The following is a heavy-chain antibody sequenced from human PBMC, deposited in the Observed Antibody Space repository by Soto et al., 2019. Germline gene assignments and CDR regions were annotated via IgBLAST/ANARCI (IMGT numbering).Heavy chain of an antibody. CDR3: ARVLVFYGGFAP. Sequence: GGPLRLSCAASGFTFTDYYMTWIRQAPGKGLEWVSYISSSGSTIYYADSVKGRFTISRDNAKNSLYLQMNSLRAEDTAVYYCARVLVFYGGFAPWGQGTLVTVSS. CDR2: ISSSGSTI. J-gene: IGHJ5*02. CDR1: GFTFTDYY. D-gene: IGHD2-21*02. V-gene: IGHV3-11*01.